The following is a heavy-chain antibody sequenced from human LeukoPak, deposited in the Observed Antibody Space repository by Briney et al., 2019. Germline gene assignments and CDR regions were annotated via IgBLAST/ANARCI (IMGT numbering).Heavy chain of an antibody. D-gene: IGHD5-12*01. V-gene: IGHV4-34*01. Sequence: PSETLSLTCAVYGGSFSGYYWSWIRQPPGKGLEWIGEINHSGSTNYNPSLKSRVTISVDTSKNQFSLKLSSVTAADTAVYYCARTSRGRATGYYFDYWGQGTLVTVSS. CDR3: ARTSRGRATGYYFDY. CDR2: INHSGST. CDR1: GGSFSGYY. J-gene: IGHJ4*02.